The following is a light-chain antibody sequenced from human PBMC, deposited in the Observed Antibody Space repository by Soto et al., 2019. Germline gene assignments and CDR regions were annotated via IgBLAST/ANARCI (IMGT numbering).Light chain of an antibody. CDR1: QSIDTS. J-gene: IGKJ4*01. CDR2: NAF. CDR3: QQANSFLALT. V-gene: IGKV1-12*01. Sequence: DIQMTQSPSSLSASVGDRVTITCRASQSIDTSLNWYQQKPGRAPNLLIFNAFRLQSGVPSRFSGSGSGTDFTLTISSLQPEDFATYYCQQANSFLALTFGGGTKVEIK.